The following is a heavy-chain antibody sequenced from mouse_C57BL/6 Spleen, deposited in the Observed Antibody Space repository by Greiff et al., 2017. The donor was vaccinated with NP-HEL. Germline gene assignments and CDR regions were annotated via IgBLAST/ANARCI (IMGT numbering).Heavy chain of an antibody. D-gene: IGHD1-1*01. Sequence: EVKLVESAGGLVQPGSSMKLSCTASGFTFSDYYMAWVRQVPEKGLEWVANINYDGSSTYYLDSLKSRFIISRDNAKNILYLQMSSLKSEDTATYYCARDYGSVWGTGTTVTVSS. CDR2: INYDGSST. CDR3: ARDYGSV. V-gene: IGHV5-16*01. CDR1: GFTFSDYY. J-gene: IGHJ1*03.